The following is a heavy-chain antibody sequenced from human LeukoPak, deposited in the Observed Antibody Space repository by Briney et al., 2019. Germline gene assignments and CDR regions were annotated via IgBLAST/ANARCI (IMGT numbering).Heavy chain of an antibody. CDR2: INERGSST. CDR3: AGGRLVATSKAVAIDY. D-gene: IGHD5-12*01. Sequence: GGSLRLSCAASGFTFSNSWLHWVRQAPGKGLVWVSRINERGSSTSYADSVKGRFTISRDSAKNTLYLQMNNLRADDTAVYYCAGGRLVATSKAVAIDYWGQGTLVTVSS. J-gene: IGHJ4*02. CDR1: GFTFSNSW. V-gene: IGHV3-74*01.